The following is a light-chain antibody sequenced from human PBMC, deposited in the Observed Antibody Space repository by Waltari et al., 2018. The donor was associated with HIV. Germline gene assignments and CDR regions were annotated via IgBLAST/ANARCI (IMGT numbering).Light chain of an antibody. CDR3: QQYDSYCT. V-gene: IGKV1-5*03. CDR1: QSIRDS. Sequence: DIQMTQSPSTLSASVGDRVTITCRASQSIRDSLAWYQQKPGKPPKPLIFKASTLEFGVPSRFSGRGSGTEFTLTISSLQPDDFATYYCQQYDSYCTFGQGTKVEIK. J-gene: IGKJ1*01. CDR2: KAS.